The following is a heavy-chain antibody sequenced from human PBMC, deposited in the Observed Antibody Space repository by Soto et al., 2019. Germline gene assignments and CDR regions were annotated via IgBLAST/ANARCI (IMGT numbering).Heavy chain of an antibody. J-gene: IGHJ4*02. CDR2: IYHSGGT. V-gene: IGHV4-30-2*01. Sequence: QLQLQESGSGLVKPSQTLSLTCTVSGDSISSGGYSWNWIRQPPGKGLEWIGYIYHSGGTDYNPSLKSRVTITVDSSNNQFPLKLSSVTAADTAVYYCARASRSGYYLDYWGQGTLVTVSS. CDR3: ARASRSGYYLDY. D-gene: IGHD3-22*01. CDR1: GDSISSGGYS.